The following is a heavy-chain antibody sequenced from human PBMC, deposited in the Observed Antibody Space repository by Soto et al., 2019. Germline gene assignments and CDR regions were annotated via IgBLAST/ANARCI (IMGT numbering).Heavy chain of an antibody. D-gene: IGHD5-12*01. CDR3: ARVQSHSGFDPYSDY. CDR1: GFSLSTPGVG. V-gene: IGHV2-5*01. J-gene: IGHJ4*02. CDR2: IYWSDDK. Sequence: QITLKESGPALVKPTQTLTLTCTFSGFSLSTPGVGVGWIRQPPGKALEWVALIYWSDDKRYRASLKNRLAITKDTSKNQVVLTMTNMGPVDTGTYFCARVQSHSGFDPYSDYWGQGTLATVSS.